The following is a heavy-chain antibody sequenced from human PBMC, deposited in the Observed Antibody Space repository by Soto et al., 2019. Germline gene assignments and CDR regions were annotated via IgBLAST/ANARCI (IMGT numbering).Heavy chain of an antibody. CDR1: DGSITGSSYY. V-gene: IGHV4-39*01. D-gene: IGHD1-26*01. J-gene: IGHJ5*02. CDR2: IYYSGST. CDR3: ATQEVGGSYVYTFDP. Sequence: SQTLCVTCTVADGSITGSSYYWGWIRQPPGKGLEWIGSIYYSGSTYYNPSLKSRVTISVDTSKNQFSLKLSSVTAADTAVYYCATQEVGGSYVYTFDPWGQGTLVTVSS.